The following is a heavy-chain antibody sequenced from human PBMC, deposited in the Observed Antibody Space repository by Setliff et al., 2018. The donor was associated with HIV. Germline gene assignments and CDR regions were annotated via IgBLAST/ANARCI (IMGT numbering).Heavy chain of an antibody. D-gene: IGHD3-9*01. J-gene: IGHJ3*02. CDR3: ARHEGYNNFLTGYVKSALDCVDI. CDR1: GGSINNYY. V-gene: IGHV4-4*08. Sequence: PSETLSLTCTVSGGSINNYYWRWIRQPPVKGLEWIGYIYPNGSPDYPSGNIVYNPSLKSRVTISVDTSNQQFSLKLSSVTAADTAVYYCARHEGYNNFLTGYVKSALDCVDIWGQGTMVTVS. CDR2: IYPNGSP.